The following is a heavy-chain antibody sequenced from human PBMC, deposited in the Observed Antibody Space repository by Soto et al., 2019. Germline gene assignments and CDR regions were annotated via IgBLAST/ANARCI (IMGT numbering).Heavy chain of an antibody. CDR3: ARDSQYSTDWQRFDS. D-gene: IGHD6-6*01. Sequence: QVQLVQSGVEVKKPGASVKVSCKASGYTFTNYAISWVRQAPGRGLEWMGWVNTYNGNPNYAQIFQGRVTMTTDTSTDTAYMEPRSLKSDDSAVYYFARDSQYSTDWQRFDSWGQGTLVTVSS. CDR1: GYTFTNYA. V-gene: IGHV1-18*01. CDR2: VNTYNGNP. J-gene: IGHJ4*02.